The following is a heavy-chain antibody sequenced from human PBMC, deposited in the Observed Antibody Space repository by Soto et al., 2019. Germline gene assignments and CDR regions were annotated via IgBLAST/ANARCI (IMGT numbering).Heavy chain of an antibody. CDR1: GYTYTSYG. CDR2: ISAYNGNT. CDR3: TRPVNTYSGRYYDFDY. Sequence: GASVKVSCKASGYTYTSYGISWVRQAPGQGLEWMGWISAYNGNTNYAQKLQGRVTMTTDTSTSTAYMELRSLRSDDTAVYYCTRPVNTYSGRYYDFDYWGQGTLVTVSS. J-gene: IGHJ4*02. D-gene: IGHD1-26*01. V-gene: IGHV1-18*01.